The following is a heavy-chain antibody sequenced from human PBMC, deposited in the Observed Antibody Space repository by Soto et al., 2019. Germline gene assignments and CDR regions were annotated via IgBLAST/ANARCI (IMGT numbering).Heavy chain of an antibody. CDR2: IYYSGST. Sequence: TLSLTSTVSGGSIRSYCWTWIRQPPGKGLEWIGSIYYSGSTNYNPSLKSRVTISVDTSKNQFSLKLSSVTAADTAVYYCGRRGYGMDVWGQGTTVTVSS. V-gene: IGHV4-59*08. CDR1: GGSIRSYC. J-gene: IGHJ6*02. CDR3: GRRGYGMDV.